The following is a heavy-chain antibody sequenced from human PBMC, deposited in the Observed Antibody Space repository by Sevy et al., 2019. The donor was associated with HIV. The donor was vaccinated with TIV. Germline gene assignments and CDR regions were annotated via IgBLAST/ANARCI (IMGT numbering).Heavy chain of an antibody. CDR3: ARGFAVADYYFDY. V-gene: IGHV1-18*04. D-gene: IGHD6-19*01. CDR2: ISAYNGDT. CDR1: GYTFTSYG. Sequence: ASVKVSCKASGYTFTSYGASWVRQAPGQGLEYIGWISAYNGDTNYAQKVQGRVTMTTDTSTSTAYMELRSLTTGDTAVYYCARGFAVADYYFDYWGQGTLVTDSS. J-gene: IGHJ4*02.